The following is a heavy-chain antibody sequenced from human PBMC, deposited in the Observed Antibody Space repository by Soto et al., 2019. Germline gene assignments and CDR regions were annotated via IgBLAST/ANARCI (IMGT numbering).Heavy chain of an antibody. V-gene: IGHV1-69*10. CDR1: GDNFKKNV. D-gene: IGHD3-10*01. CDR3: ARGPFRPSAMDV. J-gene: IGHJ6*02. Sequence: SVKVSCKPSGDNFKKNVFTWVRQAPGQGLEWMGGTIPALGKTHYIEKFQGRVTITVDDATRTVYMEVRDLTSEDTAIYDCARGPFRPSAMDVWGQGTTVTGSS. CDR2: TIPALGKT.